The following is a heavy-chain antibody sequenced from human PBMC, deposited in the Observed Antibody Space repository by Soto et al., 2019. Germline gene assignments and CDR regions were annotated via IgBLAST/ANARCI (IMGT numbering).Heavy chain of an antibody. J-gene: IGHJ3*02. V-gene: IGHV3-48*03. CDR1: GFSLSNYH. CDR2: ISNSGSRI. CDR3: ARAKQQLPPFAAFDI. D-gene: IGHD6-13*01. Sequence: PGGSLRLSCAGSGFSLSNYHVNWVRQAPGKGLEWVSYISNSGSRILYADSVKGRFTISRDNAKNTLYLQMNSLRAEDTAVYYCARAKQQLPPFAAFDIWGQGTMVTVSS.